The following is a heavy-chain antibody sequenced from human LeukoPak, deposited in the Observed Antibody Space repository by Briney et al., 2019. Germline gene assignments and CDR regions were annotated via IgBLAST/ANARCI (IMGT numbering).Heavy chain of an antibody. CDR2: IIPILGIA. V-gene: IGHV1-69*04. D-gene: IGHD5-18*01. Sequence: GASAKVSCKASGGTFSSYAISWVRQAPGQGREGMGRIIPILGIANYAQKFQGRVTITADKSTSTAYMEQSSLRSGDTAVYYCARVGDTAMDYWGQGTLVTVSS. CDR3: ARVGDTAMDY. J-gene: IGHJ4*02. CDR1: GGTFSSYA.